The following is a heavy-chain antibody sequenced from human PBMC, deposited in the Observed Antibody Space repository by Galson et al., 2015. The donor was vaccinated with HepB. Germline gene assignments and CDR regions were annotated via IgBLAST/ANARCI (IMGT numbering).Heavy chain of an antibody. CDR1: GFTFSSYA. CDR3: ASHYGSGSYFIDY. J-gene: IGHJ4*02. CDR2: ISYDGSNK. V-gene: IGHV3-30*04. D-gene: IGHD3-10*01. Sequence: SLRLSCAASGFTFSSYAMHWVRQAPGKGLEWVAVISYDGSNKYYADSVKGRFTISRDNSKNTLYLQMNSLRAEDTAVYYCASHYGSGSYFIDYWGQGTLVTVSS.